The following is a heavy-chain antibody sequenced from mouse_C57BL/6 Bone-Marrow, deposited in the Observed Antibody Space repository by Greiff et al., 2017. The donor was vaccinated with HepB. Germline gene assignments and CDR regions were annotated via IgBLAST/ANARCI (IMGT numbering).Heavy chain of an antibody. D-gene: IGHD1-1*01. V-gene: IGHV1-80*01. CDR2: IYPGDVDT. CDR1: GYAFSSYW. CDR3: ARAPSYYGSCDY. J-gene: IGHJ2*01. Sequence: QVHVKQSGAELVKPGASVKISCKASGYAFSSYWMNWVKQRPGKGLEWIGQIYPGDVDTNYNGKFKGKATLTADKSSSTAYMQLSSLTSEDSAVYFCARAPSYYGSCDYWGQGTTLTVSS.